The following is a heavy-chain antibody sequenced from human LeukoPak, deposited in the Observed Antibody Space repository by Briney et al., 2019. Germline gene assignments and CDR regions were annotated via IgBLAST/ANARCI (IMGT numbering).Heavy chain of an antibody. V-gene: IGHV3-74*01. D-gene: IGHD3-10*01. CDR3: ARVSGSGLYFKSFDP. CDR2: INSDGTST. Sequence: PGGSLRLSCAASGFTFSTYWMHWVRQVPGEGLVWVSRINSDGTSTSYADSVKGRFTISRDNAKNTLYLQMNSLRAEDTAVYFCARVSGSGLYFKSFDPWGQGTLVIVSS. CDR1: GFTFSTYW. J-gene: IGHJ5*01.